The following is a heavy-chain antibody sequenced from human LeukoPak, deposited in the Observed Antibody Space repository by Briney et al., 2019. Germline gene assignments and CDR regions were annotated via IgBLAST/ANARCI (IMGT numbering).Heavy chain of an antibody. CDR1: GFTVSSNY. D-gene: IGHD3-22*01. CDR2: IYSGGST. V-gene: IGHV3-66*01. J-gene: IGHJ4*02. CDR3: ARDKSGLLLLDY. Sequence: GGSLRLSCAASGFTVSSNYMSWVRQAPGKGLEWVSVIYSGGSTYYADSVKGRFTISRDNSKNTLYLQMNSLRAEDTAVYYCARDKSGLLLLDYWGQGTLVTVSS.